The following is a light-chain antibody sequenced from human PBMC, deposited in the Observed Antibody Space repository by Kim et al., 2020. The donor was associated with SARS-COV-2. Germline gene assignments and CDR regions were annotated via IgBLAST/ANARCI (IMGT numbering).Light chain of an antibody. J-gene: IGLJ2*01. CDR2: GNS. CDR1: RSNIGAGYD. V-gene: IGLV1-40*03. Sequence: QRVTIACTRSRSNIGAGYDVHWYQHIPGTAPKLLIYGNSNRPSGVPDRFSGSKSGASASLAITGLQAEDEADYYCQSHDNSLSGGVFGGGTQLTVL. CDR3: QSHDNSLSGGV.